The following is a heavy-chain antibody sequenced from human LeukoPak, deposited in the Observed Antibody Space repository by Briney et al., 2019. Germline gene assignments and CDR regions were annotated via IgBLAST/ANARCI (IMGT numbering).Heavy chain of an antibody. D-gene: IGHD6-13*01. CDR3: AREAAAAGSLDI. J-gene: IGHJ3*02. V-gene: IGHV3-21*01. Sequence: PGGSLRLSCAAPGFTFSSYSMNWVRQAPGKGLEWVSSISSSSSYVYYADSVKGRFTISRDNAKNSLYLQMNSLRAEDTAVYYCAREAAAAGSLDIWGQGTMVSVSS. CDR1: GFTFSSYS. CDR2: ISSSSSYV.